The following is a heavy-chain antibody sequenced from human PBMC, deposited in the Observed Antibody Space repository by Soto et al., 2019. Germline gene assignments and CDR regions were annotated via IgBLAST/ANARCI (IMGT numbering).Heavy chain of an antibody. V-gene: IGHV3-21*01. CDR3: ARRHPGYSYGYGVPIDY. CDR2: ISSSSSYI. CDR1: GFTFSSYS. Sequence: GGSLRLSCAASGFTFSSYSMNWVRQAPGKGLEWVSSISSSSSYIYYADSVKGRFTISRDNAKNSLYLQMNSLRAEDTAVYYCARRHPGYSYGYGVPIDYWGQGTLVTVSS. J-gene: IGHJ4*02. D-gene: IGHD5-18*01.